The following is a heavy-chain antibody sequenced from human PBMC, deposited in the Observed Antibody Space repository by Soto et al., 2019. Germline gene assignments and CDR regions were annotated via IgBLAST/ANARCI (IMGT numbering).Heavy chain of an antibody. J-gene: IGHJ2*01. CDR3: ARGAAYSSAKRGDHRNFYFDL. CDR2: MNPYSGTT. D-gene: IGHD2-21*01. V-gene: IGHV1-8*01. CDR1: GYTFSNND. Sequence: QAQLVQSGAEMKKPRASVRVPCQASGYTFSNNDINWMRQASGGGLEWMGWMNPYSGTTGYEYKFQGRVTMTRGTSTSSAYMELSGLRSDDTAVYFCARGAAYSSAKRGDHRNFYFDLWGRGTLVAGSP.